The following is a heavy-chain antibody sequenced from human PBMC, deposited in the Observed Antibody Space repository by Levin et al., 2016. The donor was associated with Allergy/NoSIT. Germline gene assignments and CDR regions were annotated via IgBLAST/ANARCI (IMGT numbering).Heavy chain of an antibody. Sequence: GESLKISCAASGFTVSSNYMSWVRQAPGKGLEWVSVIYSGGSTYYADSVKGRFTISRDNSKNTLYLQMNSLRAEDTAVYYCARESVAGTSDYYYMDVWGKGTTVTVSS. V-gene: IGHV3-53*01. CDR2: IYSGGST. CDR3: ARESVAGTSDYYYMDV. D-gene: IGHD6-19*01. J-gene: IGHJ6*03. CDR1: GFTVSSNY.